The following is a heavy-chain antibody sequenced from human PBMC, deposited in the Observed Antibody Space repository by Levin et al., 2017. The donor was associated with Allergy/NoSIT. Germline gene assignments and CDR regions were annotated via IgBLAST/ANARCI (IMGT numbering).Heavy chain of an antibody. V-gene: IGHV3-23*01. J-gene: IGHJ6*02. D-gene: IGHD4-17*01. CDR3: AKLGIEGAVTRGMDV. Sequence: LSLTCAASGFTFSTYGMTWVRQAPGKGLEWVSAISRSGGDTYYADSVKGRFTISRDNSKNTVYLQMNSLRAEDTAVYYCAKLGIEGAVTRGMDVWGQGTTVTVSS. CDR2: ISRSGGDT. CDR1: GFTFSTYG.